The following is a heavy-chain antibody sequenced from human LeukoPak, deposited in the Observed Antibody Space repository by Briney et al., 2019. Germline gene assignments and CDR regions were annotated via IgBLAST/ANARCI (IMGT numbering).Heavy chain of an antibody. Sequence: GESLKISCKGSGYSFTSYWIGWVRQMPGKGLEWMGIIYPGDSDTRYSPSFQGQVTISADKSISTAYLQWSSLKASDTAMYYCASLRFLEWRAFDIWGQGTMVTVSS. D-gene: IGHD3-3*01. J-gene: IGHJ3*02. CDR1: GYSFTSYW. CDR2: IYPGDSDT. V-gene: IGHV5-51*01. CDR3: ASLRFLEWRAFDI.